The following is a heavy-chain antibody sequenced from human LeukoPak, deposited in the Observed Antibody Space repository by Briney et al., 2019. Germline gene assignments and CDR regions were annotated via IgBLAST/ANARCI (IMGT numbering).Heavy chain of an antibody. Sequence: GGSLRLSCAASGFTFSDYYMSWIRQAPGKGLEWVSYISSSSSYTNYADSVKGRFTISRDNSKNTLYLQMNSLRAEDTAVYYCAKVSRYCSGGSCYYHPFDYWGQGTLVTVSS. D-gene: IGHD2-15*01. CDR1: GFTFSDYY. V-gene: IGHV3-11*03. CDR2: ISSSSSYT. J-gene: IGHJ4*02. CDR3: AKVSRYCSGGSCYYHPFDY.